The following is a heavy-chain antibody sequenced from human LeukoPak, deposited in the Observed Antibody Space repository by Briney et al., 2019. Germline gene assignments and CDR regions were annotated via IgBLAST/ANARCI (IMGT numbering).Heavy chain of an antibody. CDR1: GFTFSDYY. CDR3: TRHSDQKDYGDYPPPFDY. J-gene: IGHJ4*02. V-gene: IGHV3-11*01. D-gene: IGHD4-17*01. Sequence: PGGSLRLSCAASGFTFSDYYMSWIRQAPGKGLEWVSYISSSGSTIYYADSVKGRFTISRDNAENSLYLQMNSLKTEDTAVYYCTRHSDQKDYGDYPPPFDYWGQGTLVTVSS. CDR2: ISSSGSTI.